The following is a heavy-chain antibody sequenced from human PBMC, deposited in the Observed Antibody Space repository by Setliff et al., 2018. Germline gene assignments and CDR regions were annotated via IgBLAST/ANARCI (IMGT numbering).Heavy chain of an antibody. CDR2: ISGTGGNT. V-gene: IGHV3-23*01. J-gene: IGHJ6*03. CDR3: VKGSDPYYFYYMDV. D-gene: IGHD2-21*02. Sequence: GGPLRLSCAASGFTFSTFAMTWVRQAPGKRLEWVSTISGTGGNTYYADSVQGRFVISRDNSMNTLYLQMNRLRAEDTAVFYCVKGSDPYYFYYMDVCGKGTTVTVSS. CDR1: GFTFSTFA.